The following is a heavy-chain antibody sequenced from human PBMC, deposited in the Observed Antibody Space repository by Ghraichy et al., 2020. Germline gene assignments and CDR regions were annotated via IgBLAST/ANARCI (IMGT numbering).Heavy chain of an antibody. J-gene: IGHJ4*02. CDR3: ARGRNTYYDFWSGYLYYFDY. D-gene: IGHD3-3*01. Sequence: SVKVSCKASGGTFSSYAISWVRQAPGQGLEWMGGIIPIFGTANYAQKFQGRVTITADKSTSTAYMELSSLRSEDTAVYYCARGRNTYYDFWSGYLYYFDYWGQGTLVTVSS. CDR2: IIPIFGTA. V-gene: IGHV1-69*06. CDR1: GGTFSSYA.